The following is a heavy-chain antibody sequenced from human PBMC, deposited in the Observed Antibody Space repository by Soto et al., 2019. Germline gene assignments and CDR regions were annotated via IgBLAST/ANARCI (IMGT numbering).Heavy chain of an antibody. CDR1: GLTFDDYS. CDR3: AKVYHHTIVRTSLIDY. Sequence: GGSLRLSCAAYGLTFDDYSMHWVRQAPGKGLEWVSVISCKGSTKYYADSGKGRFTISRDNSKDSLYLQINSLRPEDTALYYSAKVYHHTIVRTSLIDYWGQGALVTVSS. D-gene: IGHD1-26*01. J-gene: IGHJ4*02. CDR2: ISCKGSTK. V-gene: IGHV3-43*01.